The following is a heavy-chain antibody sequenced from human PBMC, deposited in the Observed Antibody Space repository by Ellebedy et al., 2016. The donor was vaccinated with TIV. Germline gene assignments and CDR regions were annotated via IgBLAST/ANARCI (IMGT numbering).Heavy chain of an antibody. CDR2: ISSSSSYI. Sequence: LSLTXXASGFTFSSYSMNWVRQAPGKGLEWVSSISSSSSYIYYADSVKGRFTISRDNAKNSLYLQMNSLRAEDTAVYYCARDGGTLQQYCSSTSGSCGMDVWGQGTTVTVSS. CDR1: GFTFSSYS. CDR3: ARDGGTLQQYCSSTSGSCGMDV. D-gene: IGHD2-2*01. V-gene: IGHV3-21*01. J-gene: IGHJ6*02.